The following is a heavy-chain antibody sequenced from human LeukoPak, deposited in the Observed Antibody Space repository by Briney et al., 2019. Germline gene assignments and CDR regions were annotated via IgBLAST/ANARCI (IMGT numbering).Heavy chain of an antibody. J-gene: IGHJ4*02. V-gene: IGHV3-23*01. CDR1: GVSFTQSW. CDR3: AKDDYSSSGS. D-gene: IGHD6-13*01. CDR2: ISGSGGST. Sequence: PGGSLRLSCVVSGVSFTQSWMTWVRQAPGKGLEWVSAISGSGGSTYYADSVKGRFTISRDNSKNTLYLQMNSLRAEDTAEYYCAKDDYSSSGSWGQGTLVTVSS.